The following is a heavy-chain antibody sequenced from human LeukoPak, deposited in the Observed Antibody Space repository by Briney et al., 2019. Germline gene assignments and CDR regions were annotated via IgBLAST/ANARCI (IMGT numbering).Heavy chain of an antibody. Sequence: GGSLRLSCAASGFPFSSYGMHWVRQAPGKGLEWVAFIRFDGSNQYYGDSVKGRFTISRDNSKSTLYLQMNSLRAEDTAIYYCAKGRDFHFDYWGQGILVTVSS. CDR2: IRFDGSNQ. J-gene: IGHJ4*02. V-gene: IGHV3-30*02. CDR3: AKGRDFHFDY. CDR1: GFPFSSYG.